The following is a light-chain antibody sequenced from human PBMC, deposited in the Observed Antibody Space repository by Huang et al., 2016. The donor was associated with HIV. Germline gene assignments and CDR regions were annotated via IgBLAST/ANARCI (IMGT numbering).Light chain of an antibody. CDR2: AAS. CDR3: QQSSSAPFT. V-gene: IGKV1-39*01. CDR1: QSIKSF. J-gene: IGKJ3*01. Sequence: DIQMTQSPSSLSASIGDRVTITCRASQSIKSFLNWYQQKPGTAPKWLIYAASNLQAGVPSRFSGSGSATEFTLTISSLQPEDFATYYCQQSSSAPFTFGPGTIVDIK.